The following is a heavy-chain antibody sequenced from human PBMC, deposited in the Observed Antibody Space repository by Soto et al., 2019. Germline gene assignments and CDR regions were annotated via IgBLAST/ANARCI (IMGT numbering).Heavy chain of an antibody. CDR1: GGSFSGYY. J-gene: IGHJ6*02. Sequence: NPSETLSLTCAVYGGSFSGYYWSWIRQPPGKGLEWIGEINHSGSTNYNPSLKSRVTISVDTSKNQFSLKLSSVTAADTAVYYCARVFVTAARWGYYYYGMDVWGQGTRVTVSS. CDR2: INHSGST. D-gene: IGHD2-2*01. V-gene: IGHV4-34*01. CDR3: ARVFVTAARWGYYYYGMDV.